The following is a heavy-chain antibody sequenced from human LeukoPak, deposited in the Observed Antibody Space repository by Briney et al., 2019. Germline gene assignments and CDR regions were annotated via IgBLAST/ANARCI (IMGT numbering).Heavy chain of an antibody. V-gene: IGHV4-30-4*08. CDR3: ARGIRNLGYDSSGYPDY. D-gene: IGHD3-22*01. CDR1: GGSISSGDYY. J-gene: IGHJ4*02. Sequence: SETLSLTCTVSGGSISSGDYYWSWIRQPPGKGLEWIGHIYYSGSTYYNPSLESRVTISVDTSKNQFSLKLSSVTAADTAVYYCARGIRNLGYDSSGYPDYWGQGTLVTVSS. CDR2: IYYSGST.